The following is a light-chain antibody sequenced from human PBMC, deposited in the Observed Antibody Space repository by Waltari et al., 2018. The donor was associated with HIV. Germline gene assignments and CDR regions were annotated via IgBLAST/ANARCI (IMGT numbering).Light chain of an antibody. CDR1: SGPVPSACY. V-gene: IGLV8-61*01. J-gene: IGLJ3*02. Sequence: HTAVTQEPSFSVPPGGPITPPRGLSSGPVPSACYPSCYQQTTGQPPRTLNYNTDTRASGVPARFSGSIVGNKSALTITGAQSEDESDYYCLLYTASGRVFGGGTRLTVL. CDR2: NTD. CDR3: LLYTASGRV.